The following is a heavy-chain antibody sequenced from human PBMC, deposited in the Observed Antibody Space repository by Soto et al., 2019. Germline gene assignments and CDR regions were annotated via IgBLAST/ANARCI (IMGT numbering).Heavy chain of an antibody. CDR2: ISWNSGSI. D-gene: IGHD3-22*01. V-gene: IGHV3-9*01. CDR3: AKDISYDSSGYYEN. CDR1: GFTFDDYA. J-gene: IGHJ4*02. Sequence: PGGSLRLSCAASGFTFDDYAMHWVRQAPGKGLEWVSGISWNSGSIGYADSVKGRFTISRDNAKNSLYLQMNSLRAEDTALYYCAKDISYDSSGYYENWGQGTLVTVSS.